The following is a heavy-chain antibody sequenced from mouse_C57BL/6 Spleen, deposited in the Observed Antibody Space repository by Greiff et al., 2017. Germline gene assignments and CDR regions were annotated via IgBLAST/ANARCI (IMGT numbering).Heavy chain of an antibody. V-gene: IGHV1-63*01. J-gene: IGHJ2*01. Sequence: QVQLQQSGAELVRPGTSVKMSCMASGYTFTNYWIGWAKQRPGHGLEWIGDIYPGGGYTNYNEKFKGKATLTADKSSSTAYMQFSSLTSEDSAIYYCARRYGSSYPYYFDYWGQGTTLTVSS. CDR3: ARRYGSSYPYYFDY. CDR1: GYTFTNYW. CDR2: IYPGGGYT. D-gene: IGHD1-1*01.